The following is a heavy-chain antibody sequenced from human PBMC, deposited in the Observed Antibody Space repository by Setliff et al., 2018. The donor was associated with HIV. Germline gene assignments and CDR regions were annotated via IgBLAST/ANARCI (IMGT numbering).Heavy chain of an antibody. J-gene: IGHJ5*02. CDR2: IIPILGVA. CDR3: APVSSGWFDP. D-gene: IGHD2-2*01. CDR1: GYTFNTYA. Sequence: ASVKVSCKASGYTFNTYAINWVRQAPGQGLEWMGGIIPILGVANYAQKFQGRVTMTEDTSTDTAYMELTSLRSEDTAMYYCAPVSSGWFDPWGQGTLVTVSS. V-gene: IGHV1-69*10.